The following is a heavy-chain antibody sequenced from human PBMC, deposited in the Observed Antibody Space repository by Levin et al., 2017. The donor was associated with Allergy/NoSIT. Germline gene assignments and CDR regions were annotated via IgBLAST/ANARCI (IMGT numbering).Heavy chain of an antibody. J-gene: IGHJ2*01. CDR1: GFTFSSYS. Sequence: GGSLRLSCAASGFTFSSYSMNWVRQAPGKGLEWVSSISSSSSYIYYADSVKGRFTISRDNAKNSLYLQMNSLRAEDTAVYYCARVRGAQPAGAWYFDLWGRGTLVTVSS. V-gene: IGHV3-21*01. CDR3: ARVRGAQPAGAWYFDL. D-gene: IGHD1-26*01. CDR2: ISSSSSYI.